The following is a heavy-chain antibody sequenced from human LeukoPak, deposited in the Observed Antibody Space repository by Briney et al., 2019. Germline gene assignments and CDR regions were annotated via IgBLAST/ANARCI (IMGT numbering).Heavy chain of an antibody. CDR3: ARRYDFWSGYYGWFDP. CDR2: ISISGYST. V-gene: IGHV3-11*04. D-gene: IGHD3-3*01. CDR1: GFTFNNYY. J-gene: IGHJ5*02. Sequence: GGSLRLSCAASGFTFNNYYMSWIRRAPGKGLEWISYISISGYSTYYADSVRGRFTISRDNAKNSLYLQMNNLRPEDTAFYYCARRYDFWSGYYGWFDPWGQGTLVTVSS.